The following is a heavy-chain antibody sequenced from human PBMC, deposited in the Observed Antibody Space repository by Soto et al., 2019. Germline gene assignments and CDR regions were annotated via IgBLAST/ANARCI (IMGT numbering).Heavy chain of an antibody. D-gene: IGHD6-6*01. J-gene: IGHJ4*02. Sequence: QVQLVESGGGVVQPGRSLRLSCAASGFTFSSYAMDWVRQAPGKGLEWVAVISYDGSNKNYADSVKGRFTISRDNSKNTLYLQMNSLRAEDTAVYYCARESGVHSSSPATDYWGQGTLVTVSS. V-gene: IGHV3-30-3*01. CDR1: GFTFSSYA. CDR3: ARESGVHSSSPATDY. CDR2: ISYDGSNK.